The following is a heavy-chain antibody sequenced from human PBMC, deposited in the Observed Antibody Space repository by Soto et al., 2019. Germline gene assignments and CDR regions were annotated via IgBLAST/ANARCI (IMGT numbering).Heavy chain of an antibody. CDR2: IYYSGST. CDR3: ARVRGYDLWFDP. D-gene: IGHD5-12*01. V-gene: IGHV4-30-4*01. CDR1: GGSISSGDYY. Sequence: KPSETLSLTCTVSGGSISSGDYYWSWIRQPPGKGLEWIGYIYYSGSTYYNPSLKSRVTISVDTSKNQFSLKLSSVTAADTAVYYCARVRGYDLWFDPWGQGTLVTVSS. J-gene: IGHJ5*02.